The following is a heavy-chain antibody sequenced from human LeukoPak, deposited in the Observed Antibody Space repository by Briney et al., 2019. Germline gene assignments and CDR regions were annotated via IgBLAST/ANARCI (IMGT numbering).Heavy chain of an antibody. CDR2: INHSGST. J-gene: IGHJ5*02. CDR3: ASRLWFGERRFDP. D-gene: IGHD3-10*01. Sequence: NTSETLSLTCAVYGGSFSGYYWSWIRQPPGKGLEWIGEINHSGSTNYNPSLKSRVTISVDTSKNQFSLKLSSVTAADTAVYYCASRLWFGERRFDPWGQGTLVTVSS. CDR1: GGSFSGYY. V-gene: IGHV4-34*01.